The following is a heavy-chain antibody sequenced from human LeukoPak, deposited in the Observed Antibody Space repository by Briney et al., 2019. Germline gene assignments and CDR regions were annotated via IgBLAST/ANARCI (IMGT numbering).Heavy chain of an antibody. Sequence: SETLSLTCTVSGGSISSYYWSWIRQPPGKGLEWIGYIYYSGSTNYNPSLKSRVTISVDTSKNQFSLKLSSVTAADTAVYYCARVGGFNTNWFDPWGQGTLVTVSS. CDR1: GGSISSYY. V-gene: IGHV4-59*01. CDR2: IYYSGST. D-gene: IGHD5-18*01. CDR3: ARVGGFNTNWFDP. J-gene: IGHJ5*02.